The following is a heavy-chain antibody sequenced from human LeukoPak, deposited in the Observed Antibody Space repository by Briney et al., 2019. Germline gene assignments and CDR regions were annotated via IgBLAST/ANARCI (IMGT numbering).Heavy chain of an antibody. V-gene: IGHV1-8*01. Sequence: ASVKVSCKASGYTFTSYGISWVRQAPGQGLEWMGWMNPNSGNTGYAQKFQGRVTMTRNTSISTAYMELSSLRSEDTAVYYCARGRRQQLVDAFDIWGQGTMVTVSS. D-gene: IGHD6-13*01. J-gene: IGHJ3*02. CDR1: GYTFTSYG. CDR3: ARGRRQQLVDAFDI. CDR2: MNPNSGNT.